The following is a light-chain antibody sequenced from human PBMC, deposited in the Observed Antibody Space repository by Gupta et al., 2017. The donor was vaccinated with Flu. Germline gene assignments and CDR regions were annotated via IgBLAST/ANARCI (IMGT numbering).Light chain of an antibody. V-gene: IGKV4-1*01. CDR3: QQYYNIPFT. CDR1: QSLLYRSDNKNY. Sequence: SLGERATINCRSSQSLLYRSDNKNYLAWYQQKPGQSPKLLIYWASTRESGVPDRFSGSGSGTDFTLTISSLQAEDVAVYYCQQYYNIPFTFGGGTKVEIK. J-gene: IGKJ4*01. CDR2: WAS.